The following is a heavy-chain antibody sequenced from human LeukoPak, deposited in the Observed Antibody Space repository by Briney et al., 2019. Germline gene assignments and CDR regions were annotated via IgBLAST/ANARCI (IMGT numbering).Heavy chain of an antibody. Sequence: PGGSLILSCAASGFTFSTYWMNWVRQAPGKGLEWVANIKQDGSIQYYVDSARGRFTISRDNAKNSLYLQMNSLRAEDTAVYYCAGDISSSGGLEYWGQGTLVTVSS. CDR1: GFTFSTYW. CDR3: AGDISSSGGLEY. J-gene: IGHJ4*02. D-gene: IGHD6-6*01. CDR2: IKQDGSIQ. V-gene: IGHV3-7*04.